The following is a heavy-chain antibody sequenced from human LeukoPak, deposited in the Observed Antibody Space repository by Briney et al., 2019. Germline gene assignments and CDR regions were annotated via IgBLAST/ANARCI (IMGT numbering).Heavy chain of an antibody. CDR2: FDPEDGET. CDR1: GYTLTELS. J-gene: IGHJ4*02. Sequence: ASVKVSXKVSGYTLTELSMHWVRQAPGKGLEWMGGFDPEDGETIYAQKFQGRVTMTEDTSTDTAYMELSSLRSEDTAVYYCATERACSSTSCYFDYWGQGTLVTVSS. D-gene: IGHD2-2*01. CDR3: ATERACSSTSCYFDY. V-gene: IGHV1-24*01.